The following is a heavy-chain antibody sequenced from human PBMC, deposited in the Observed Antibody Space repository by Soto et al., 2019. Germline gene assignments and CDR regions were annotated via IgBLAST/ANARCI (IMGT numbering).Heavy chain of an antibody. D-gene: IGHD3-22*01. CDR2: IIPILGIA. V-gene: IGHV1-69*04. J-gene: IGHJ3*02. CDR3: ARDYYDSSGYNSAAFDI. Sequence: GASVKVSCKASGGTFSSYTISWVRQAPGQGLEWMGRIIPILGIANYAQKFQGRVTITADKSTSTAYMELSSLRSEDTAVYYCARDYYDSSGYNSAAFDIWGQGTMVTVSS. CDR1: GGTFSSYT.